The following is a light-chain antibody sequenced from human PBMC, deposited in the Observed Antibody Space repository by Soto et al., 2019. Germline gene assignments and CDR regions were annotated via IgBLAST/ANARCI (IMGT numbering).Light chain of an antibody. CDR3: QQYGSPRLT. J-gene: IGKJ4*01. CDR1: QSVSSSY. V-gene: IGKV3-20*01. Sequence: EIVLTQSPGTLSLSPGERATLSCRASQSVSSSYFAWYQQKPGQAPRLLIYGASTRATGIPDRFSGSGSGTDFTLTISRLEPEDCAVYYCQQYGSPRLTFGGGTKVEIK. CDR2: GAS.